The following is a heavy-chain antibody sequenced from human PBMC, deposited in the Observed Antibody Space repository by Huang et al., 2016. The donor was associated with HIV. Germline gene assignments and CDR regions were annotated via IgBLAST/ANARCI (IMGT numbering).Heavy chain of an antibody. V-gene: IGHV4-39*01. Sequence: QLLLQESGPGLVKPSEALALTCAVSGGSIRSSDYHWGWIRQPPGKGLGWIGSIYYKGGTNYSPSLKSRVPIAVDTSKNLFFLNLTSMTAADTAVYYCARHREGPVAYYSGWGSHLNYMDVWGRGRTVVVSS. D-gene: IGHD3-10*01. CDR2: IYYKGGT. CDR3: ARHREGPVAYYSGWGSHLNYMDV. CDR1: GGSIRSSDYH. J-gene: IGHJ6*03.